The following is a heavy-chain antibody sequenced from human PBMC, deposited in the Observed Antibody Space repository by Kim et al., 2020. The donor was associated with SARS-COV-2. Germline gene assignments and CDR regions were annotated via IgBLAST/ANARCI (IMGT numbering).Heavy chain of an antibody. Sequence: SETLSLTCTVSGGSVISGNYYWTWIRQPPGKALEWIGYIYYSGSTTYNPSLKSRVTMSVDTSKNHFSLNLSSVTTADTAVYYCARRRDEGWDRYFDYLGQGILVTVSS. J-gene: IGHJ4*02. CDR3: ARRRDEGWDRYFDY. CDR1: GGSVISGNYY. CDR2: IYYSGST. D-gene: IGHD6-19*01. V-gene: IGHV4-61*03.